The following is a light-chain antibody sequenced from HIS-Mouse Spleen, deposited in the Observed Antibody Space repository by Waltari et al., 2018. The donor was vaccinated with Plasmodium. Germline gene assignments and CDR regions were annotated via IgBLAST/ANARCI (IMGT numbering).Light chain of an antibody. CDR2: QAS. J-gene: IGLJ3*02. V-gene: IGLV3-1*01. CDR1: NLGAKY. Sequence: SYELTQPPSVSVSPGPTASITCSGANLGAKYACWYQQKPGQSPVLVIYQASKRPSGIPERFSGSNSGNTATLTISGTQAMDEADYYCQAWDSSTAVFGGGTKLTVL. CDR3: QAWDSSTAV.